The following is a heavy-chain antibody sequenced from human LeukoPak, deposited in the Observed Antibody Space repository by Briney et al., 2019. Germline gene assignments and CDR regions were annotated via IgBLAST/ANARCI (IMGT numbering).Heavy chain of an antibody. CDR1: GFTFSSYG. D-gene: IGHD3-10*01. J-gene: IGHJ4*02. V-gene: IGHV3-33*01. CDR2: IWYDGSNK. CDR3: AREIGELLLVY. Sequence: GGSLRLSCAASGFTFSSYGMHWVRQAPGKGLEWVAVIWYDGSNKYYADSVKGRFTISRDNSKNTLYLQMNSLRAEDTAVYYCAREIGELLLVYWGQGTLVTVSS.